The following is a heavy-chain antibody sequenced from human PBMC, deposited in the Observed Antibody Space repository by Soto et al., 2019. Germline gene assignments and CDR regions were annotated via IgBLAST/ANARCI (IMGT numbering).Heavy chain of an antibody. CDR3: ASSILRPLDLNY. J-gene: IGHJ4*02. V-gene: IGHV3-74*01. CDR2: INTDGSST. Sequence: EVHLVESGGGLVQPGGSLRLSCTASGFTFSSHWMHWVRQAPGKGLVWVSRINTDGSSTNYADYVKGRFTFSRDNAKNTLYLQMNSRRAENTAVYYCASSILRPLDLNYWGQGTLVTVSS. D-gene: IGHD2-21*01. CDR1: GFTFSSHW.